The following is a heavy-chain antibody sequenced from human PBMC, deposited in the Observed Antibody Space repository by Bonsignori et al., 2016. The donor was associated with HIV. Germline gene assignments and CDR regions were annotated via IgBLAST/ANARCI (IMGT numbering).Heavy chain of an antibody. J-gene: IGHJ3*02. Sequence: WIRQPPGKGLEWIGEINHSGSTNYNPSLKSRVTISVDTSKNQFSLKLSSVTAADTAVYYCARGSGLDAFDIWGQGTMVTVSS. CDR2: INHSGST. CDR3: ARGSGLDAFDI. D-gene: IGHD3-9*01. V-gene: IGHV4-34*01.